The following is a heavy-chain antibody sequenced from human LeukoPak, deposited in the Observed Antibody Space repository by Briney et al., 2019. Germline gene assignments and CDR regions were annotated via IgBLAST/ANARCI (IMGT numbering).Heavy chain of an antibody. CDR2: ISGSGGST. D-gene: IGHD2-15*01. CDR1: RFTFSSYV. V-gene: IGHV3-23*01. Sequence: PGGSLRLSCAASRFTFSSYVMSWVRQAPGKGLEWVSAISGSGGSTYYADSVKGRFTISRDNSKNTLYLQMNSLRAEDTAVYYCAKPLGYCSGGSCSYYYYGMGVWGQGTTVTVSS. J-gene: IGHJ6*02. CDR3: AKPLGYCSGGSCSYYYYGMGV.